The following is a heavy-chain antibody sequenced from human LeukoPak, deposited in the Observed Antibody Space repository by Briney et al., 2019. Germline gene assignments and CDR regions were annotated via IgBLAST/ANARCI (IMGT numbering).Heavy chain of an antibody. D-gene: IGHD2-21*01. CDR1: GGSFSGYY. CDR2: INHSGST. V-gene: IGHV4-34*01. J-gene: IGHJ6*03. CDR3: ARTFVGNYYYYYYMDV. Sequence: SETLSLTCAVYGGSFSGYYWRWIRQPPGKGLEWIGEINHSGSTNYNPSLKSRVTISVDTSKNQFSLKLSSVTAADTAVYYCARTFVGNYYYYYYMDVWGKGTTVTVSS.